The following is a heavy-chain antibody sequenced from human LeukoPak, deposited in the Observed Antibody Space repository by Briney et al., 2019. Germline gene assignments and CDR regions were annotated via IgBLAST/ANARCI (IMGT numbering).Heavy chain of an antibody. V-gene: IGHV3-23*01. J-gene: IGHJ4*02. Sequence: GGSLRLSCAASGFTFSSYAMSWARQAPGKGLEWVSTISGSGGSIYYADSVKGRFTISRDNSKNTLYLQMNSLRAEDTAVYYCAKEPLYCGGDCYEPFDYWGQGTLVTVSP. CDR3: AKEPLYCGGDCYEPFDY. CDR1: GFTFSSYA. CDR2: ISGSGGSI. D-gene: IGHD2-21*02.